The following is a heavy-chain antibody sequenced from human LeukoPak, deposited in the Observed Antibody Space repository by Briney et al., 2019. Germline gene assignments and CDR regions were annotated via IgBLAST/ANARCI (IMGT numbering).Heavy chain of an antibody. CDR3: ARAPNYDFWSGYYIPFDY. CDR2: ISAYNGNT. D-gene: IGHD3-3*01. Sequence: GASVKVSCKASGYTFTSYYMHWVRQAPGQGLEWMGWISAYNGNTNYAQKLQGRVTMTTDTSTSTAYMELRSLRSDDTAVYYCARAPNYDFWSGYYIPFDYWGQGTLVTVSS. V-gene: IGHV1-18*04. CDR1: GYTFTSYY. J-gene: IGHJ4*02.